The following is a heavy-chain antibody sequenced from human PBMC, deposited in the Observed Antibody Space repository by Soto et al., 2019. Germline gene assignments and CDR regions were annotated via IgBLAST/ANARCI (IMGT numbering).Heavy chain of an antibody. CDR3: ARDWSRYYDSSGLMWLY. V-gene: IGHV1-18*01. CDR1: GYTFTSHG. J-gene: IGHJ4*02. D-gene: IGHD3-22*01. CDR2: ISAHNGDT. Sequence: ASVKVSRKASGYTFTSHGISWVRQAPGQGLEWVGWISAHNGDTRYAQNLQGRITMTTDTFTNTAYMELTSLTSDDTAVYYCARDWSRYYDSSGLMWLYWGQGTLVTVSS.